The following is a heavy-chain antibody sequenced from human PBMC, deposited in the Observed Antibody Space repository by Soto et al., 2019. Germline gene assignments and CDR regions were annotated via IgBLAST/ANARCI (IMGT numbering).Heavy chain of an antibody. CDR3: AAGSYCTNGVCQVYYYYGMDV. Sequence: ASVKVSCKASGFTFTSSAVQWVRQARGQRLEWIGWIVVGSGNTNYAQKSQERVTITRDMSTSTAYMELSSLRSEDTAVYYCAAGSYCTNGVCQVYYYYGMDVWGQGTTVTVSS. J-gene: IGHJ6*02. CDR1: GFTFTSSA. CDR2: IVVGSGNT. V-gene: IGHV1-58*01. D-gene: IGHD2-8*01.